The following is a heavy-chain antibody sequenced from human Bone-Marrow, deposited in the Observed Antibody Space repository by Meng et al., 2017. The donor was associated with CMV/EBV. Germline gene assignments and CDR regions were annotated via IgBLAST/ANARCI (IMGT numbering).Heavy chain of an antibody. V-gene: IGHV1-8*01. CDR2: MSPNSGNT. J-gene: IGHJ4*02. D-gene: IGHD1-26*01. CDR3: ARGRVVAWVRIVGAMSY. CDR1: GYTFNSYD. Sequence: ASVKVSCKASGYTFNSYDINWVRQAAGQGLEWMGWMSPNSGNTGYAQKFQGRVTMTRNTSISTAYMELSSLRSEDTAVYYCARGRVVAWVRIVGAMSYWGQGTLVTVSS.